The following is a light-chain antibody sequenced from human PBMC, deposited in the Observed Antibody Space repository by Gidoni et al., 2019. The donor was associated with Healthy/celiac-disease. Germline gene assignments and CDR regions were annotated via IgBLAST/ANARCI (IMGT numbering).Light chain of an antibody. CDR2: GAS. V-gene: IGKV3-20*01. J-gene: IGKJ5*01. CDR3: QQYGSPIT. CDR1: QSVSSSY. Sequence: EIVLTQSPGTLSLSPGERATLSCSASQSVSSSYLAWYQQKPGQAPRLLIYGASSRATLTISRLEPEDFAVYYCQQYGSPITCGQGTRLESK.